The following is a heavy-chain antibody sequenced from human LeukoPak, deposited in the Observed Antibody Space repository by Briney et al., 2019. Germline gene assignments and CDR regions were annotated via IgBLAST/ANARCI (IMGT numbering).Heavy chain of an antibody. CDR2: IRYDGSNK. CDR3: AKNYWVHGDSSPLDY. Sequence: TGGSLRLSCAASGFTFSSYGMHWLRQAPGKGLEWVAFIRYDGSNKYYADSVKGRLTISRDNSKNTLYLQMNSLRAEDTAVYYCAKNYWVHGDSSPLDYWGQGTLVTVSS. J-gene: IGHJ4*02. D-gene: IGHD4-17*01. V-gene: IGHV3-30*02. CDR1: GFTFSSYG.